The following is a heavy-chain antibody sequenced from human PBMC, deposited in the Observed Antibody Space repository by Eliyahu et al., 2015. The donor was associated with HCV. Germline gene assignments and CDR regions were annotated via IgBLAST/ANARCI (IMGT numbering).Heavy chain of an antibody. V-gene: IGHV4-34*01. J-gene: IGHJ5*02. CDR1: GGSFSGYY. Sequence: QVQLQQWGAGLLKPSETLSLTCAVYGGSFSGYYWXWIRQPPGKGLEWIGEIXHSGSTNYNPSLKSRVTISVDTSKNQFSLKLSSVTAADTAVYYCARGGGRRDIVVVVAANLNWFDPWGQGTLVTVSS. CDR3: ARGGGRRDIVVVVAANLNWFDP. D-gene: IGHD2-15*01. CDR2: IXHSGST.